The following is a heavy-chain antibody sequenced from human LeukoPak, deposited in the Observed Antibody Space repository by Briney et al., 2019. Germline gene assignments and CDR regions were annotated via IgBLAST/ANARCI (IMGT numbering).Heavy chain of an antibody. D-gene: IGHD3-22*01. CDR3: VRQYSYDSSGYYPWDY. CDR2: INSDGSST. Sequence: GASLRLSCAASGFTFSSYWMHWVRQAPGKGLVWVSRINSDGSSTTYADSVKGRFTISRDNAKNTLYLQMNSLRAEDTAMYYCVRQYSYDSSGYYPWDYWGQGSLVTVSS. J-gene: IGHJ4*02. CDR1: GFTFSSYW. V-gene: IGHV3-74*01.